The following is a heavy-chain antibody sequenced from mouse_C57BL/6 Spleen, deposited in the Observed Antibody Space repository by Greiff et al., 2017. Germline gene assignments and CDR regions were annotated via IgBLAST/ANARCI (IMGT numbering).Heavy chain of an antibody. CDR1: GFTFSDYY. CDR2: INYDGSST. CDR3: ARATGKGSFGY. J-gene: IGHJ3*02. D-gene: IGHD4-1*01. V-gene: IGHV5-16*01. Sequence: EVMLVESEGGLVQPGSSMKLSCTASGFTFSDYYMAWVRQVPEKGLEWVANINYDGSSTYYLDSLKSRFIISRDNAKNILYLQMSSLKSEDTATYYCARATGKGSFGYWGQGTLVTVSA.